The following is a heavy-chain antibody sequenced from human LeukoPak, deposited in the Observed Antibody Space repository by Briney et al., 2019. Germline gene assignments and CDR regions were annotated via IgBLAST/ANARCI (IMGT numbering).Heavy chain of an antibody. CDR1: GYTFTNYG. CDR3: ARNSHGYGSGWQQFNFDY. V-gene: IGHV1-18*01. Sequence: GASVKVSFKASGYTFTNYGITWVRQAPGQGREWMGWINTYNGNTNYAQRLQGRVTMTTDTSTSTAYMELRGLRSDDTAIYYCARNSHGYGSGWQQFNFDYWGQGTLVTVS. D-gene: IGHD6-19*01. CDR2: INTYNGNT. J-gene: IGHJ4*02.